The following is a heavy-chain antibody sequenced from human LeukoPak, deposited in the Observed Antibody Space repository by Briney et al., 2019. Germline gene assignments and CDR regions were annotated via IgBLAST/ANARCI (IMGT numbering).Heavy chain of an antibody. D-gene: IGHD6-13*01. CDR1: GYTFTGYY. J-gene: IGHJ4*02. CDR3: ARDLNAAAGTGY. V-gene: IGHV1-2*02. Sequence: ASVKVSCKASGYTFTGYYMHWVRQAPGQGLEWMGWINPNSGGTSYAQKFQGRVTMTRDTSISTAYMELSRLRSDDTAVYYCARDLNAAAGTGYWGQGTLVTVSS. CDR2: INPNSGGT.